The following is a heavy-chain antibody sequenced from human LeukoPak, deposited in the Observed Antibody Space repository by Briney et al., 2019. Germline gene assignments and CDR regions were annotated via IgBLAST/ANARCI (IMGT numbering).Heavy chain of an antibody. CDR1: SGSLTGYY. CDR2: VYATGTT. J-gene: IGHJ3*02. V-gene: IGHV4-59*01. Sequence: SETLSLTCTVSSGSLTGYYWSWIRQPPGKGLEWIAYVYATGTTNYNPSLKTRATISMDTSKNQLSLTLTSVTAADTAVYYCAREWNYYAFEIWGQGTMVSVSS. D-gene: IGHD1-7*01. CDR3: AREWNYYAFEI.